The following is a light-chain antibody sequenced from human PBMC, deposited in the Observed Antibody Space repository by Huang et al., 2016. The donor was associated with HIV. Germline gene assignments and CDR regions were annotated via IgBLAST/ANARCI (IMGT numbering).Light chain of an antibody. J-gene: IGKJ2*01. CDR3: QQYNNWPRT. CDR1: QYVSSN. CDR2: GAS. Sequence: ERVMTQSPDTLSVSPGERATLYCRASQYVSSNLAWYQQKPGQAPRLLVYGASTRGIDIPARVSGSGSGTEFTLTISSLQSEDSAVYYCQQYNNWPRTFGQGTKLEIK. V-gene: IGKV3-15*01.